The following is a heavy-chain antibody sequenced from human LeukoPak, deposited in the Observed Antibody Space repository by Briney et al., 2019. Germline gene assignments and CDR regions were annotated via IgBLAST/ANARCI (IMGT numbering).Heavy chain of an antibody. CDR3: ARDGYGDYGGY. CDR2: IIPIFGTA. V-gene: IGHV1-69*01. D-gene: IGHD4-17*01. J-gene: IGHJ4*02. Sequence: ASVKVSCKASGGAFSSYAISWVRQAPGQGLEWMGGIIPIFGTANYAQKFQGRVTITADESTSTAYMELSSLRSEDAAVYYCARDGYGDYGGYWGQGTLVTVSS. CDR1: GGAFSSYA.